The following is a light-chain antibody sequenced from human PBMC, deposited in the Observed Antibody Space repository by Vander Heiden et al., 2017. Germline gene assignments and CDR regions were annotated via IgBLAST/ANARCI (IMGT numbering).Light chain of an antibody. CDR2: DVS. CDR1: QSINFY. CDR3: QQRVSWPLT. Sequence: EIVLTQSPATLSLSPGERATLSCRASQSINFYLAWYQQRPGQAPRLLIYDVSNRATGIPARFSGGGLGTDFTLTISSLEPEDFAVYYCQQRVSWPLTFGGGTKVEIK. J-gene: IGKJ4*01. V-gene: IGKV3-11*01.